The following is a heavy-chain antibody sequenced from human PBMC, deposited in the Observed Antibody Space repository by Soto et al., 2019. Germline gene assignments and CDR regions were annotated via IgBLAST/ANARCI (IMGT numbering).Heavy chain of an antibody. V-gene: IGHV1-69*01. CDR2: IIPIFGTA. CDR1: GGTFSSYV. Sequence: QVQLVQSGAEVKKPGSSVKVSCKASGGTFSSYVISWVRQAPGQGLEWMGGIIPIFGTANYAQKFQGRVTITADESTSTAYMELSSLRSEDTAVYYCARDTMVRGVISRTYYYYGMDVWGQGTTVTVSS. D-gene: IGHD3-10*01. J-gene: IGHJ6*02. CDR3: ARDTMVRGVISRTYYYYGMDV.